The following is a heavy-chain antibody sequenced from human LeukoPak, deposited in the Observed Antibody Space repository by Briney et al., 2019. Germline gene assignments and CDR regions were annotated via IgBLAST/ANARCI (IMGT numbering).Heavy chain of an antibody. J-gene: IGHJ4*02. CDR1: EFTFSSYS. CDR2: ITNSGNSK. D-gene: IGHD1-26*01. Sequence: GGSLRLSCAASEFTFSSYSMNWVRQAPGKGLEWVSYITNSGNSKSYADSVKGRFTISRDNSKNTLYLQMNSLRAEDTAVYYCAKSAVKWEQQLGDYWGQGTLVTVSS. CDR3: AKSAVKWEQQLGDY. V-gene: IGHV3-48*01.